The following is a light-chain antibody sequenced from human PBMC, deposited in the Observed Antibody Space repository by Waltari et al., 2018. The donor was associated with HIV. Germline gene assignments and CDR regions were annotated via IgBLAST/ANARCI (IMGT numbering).Light chain of an antibody. V-gene: IGLV1-47*01. CDR1: SSNVGSKP. Sequence: QSVLTQPPSASGTLGQSVTISCPGSSSNVGSKPVYWLQQVSGTAPKLLIYRDYQRRSGCPDRFSGAKSGASASLTRSGVRSEDGADYYCVAWDDSLGGYVFGTGTKVSVL. CDR3: VAWDDSLGGYV. J-gene: IGLJ1*01. CDR2: RDY.